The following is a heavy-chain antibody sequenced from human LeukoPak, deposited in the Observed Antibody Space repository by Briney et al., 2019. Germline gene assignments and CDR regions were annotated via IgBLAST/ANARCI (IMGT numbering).Heavy chain of an antibody. CDR1: GYTSTGYY. Sequence: ASVKVSCKASGYTSTGYYMHWVRQAPGQGLEWMGRINPNSGDTNYAQKFQGRVTMTRDTSISTAYMELSRLRSDDTAVYYCARGYSSSSPQRYFQHWGQGTLVTVSS. CDR3: ARGYSSSSPQRYFQH. CDR2: INPNSGDT. J-gene: IGHJ1*01. D-gene: IGHD6-6*01. V-gene: IGHV1-2*06.